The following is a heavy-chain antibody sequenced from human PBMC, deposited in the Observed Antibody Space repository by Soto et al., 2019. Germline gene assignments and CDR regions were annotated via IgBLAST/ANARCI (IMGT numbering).Heavy chain of an antibody. Sequence: QVQLVESGGGVVQPGRSLRLSCAASGFTISNYIMHWVRQAPGKGLEWVAMILHDGNNKYYADSVKGRFTISRDNSKNTLYLQMNSLRTEDTAMYYCARDDEDGSYCDLGYWGQGPLVTVSS. J-gene: IGHJ4*02. CDR3: ARDDEDGSYCDLGY. CDR2: ILHDGNNK. D-gene: IGHD3-10*01. V-gene: IGHV3-30-3*01. CDR1: GFTISNYI.